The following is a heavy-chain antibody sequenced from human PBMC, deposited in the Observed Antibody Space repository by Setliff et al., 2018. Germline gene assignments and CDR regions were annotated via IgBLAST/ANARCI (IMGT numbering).Heavy chain of an antibody. CDR1: GYTFTNYG. V-gene: IGHV7-4-1*02. J-gene: IGHJ6*03. CDR2: INTETGNA. Sequence: ASVKVSCKASGYTFTNYGFTWVRQAPGQGLEWMGWINTETGNATYAQGFTGRFVFSLDTSVSTAYLQISSLKADDTAIYYCARASRFGTTMWRGDYYMDVWGKGTTVTVS. D-gene: IGHD3-10*01. CDR3: ARASRFGTTMWRGDYYMDV.